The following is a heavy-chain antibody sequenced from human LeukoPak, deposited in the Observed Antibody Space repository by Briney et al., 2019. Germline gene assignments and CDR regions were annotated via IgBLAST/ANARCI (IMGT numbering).Heavy chain of an antibody. CDR2: IIPIFGTA. CDR3: ARDHPPFVRWLPYYYYGMDV. Sequence: SVKVSCKASGGTFSSYAISWVRQAPGQGLEWMGGIIPIFGTANYAQKFQGRVTITADESTSTAYMELSSLRSEDTAVYYCARDHPPFVRWLPYYYYGMDVWGQGTLVTVPS. J-gene: IGHJ6*02. CDR1: GGTFSSYA. V-gene: IGHV1-69*13. D-gene: IGHD3-22*01.